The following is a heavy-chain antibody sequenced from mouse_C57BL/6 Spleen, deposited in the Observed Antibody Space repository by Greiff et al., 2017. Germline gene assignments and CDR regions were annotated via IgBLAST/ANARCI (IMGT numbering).Heavy chain of an antibody. Sequence: VQLVESGPGLVAPSQSLSITCTVSGFSLTSYAISWVRQPPGKGLEWLGVIWTGGGTNYYSAPRSRLSISKDNSKNQVFLKMNSLQTDDTAGYYCSGNGCKGAMDDWGQGTSVTVSA. J-gene: IGHJ4*01. CDR3: SGNGCKGAMDD. V-gene: IGHV2-9-1*01. CDR2: IWTGGGT. CDR1: GFSLTSYA.